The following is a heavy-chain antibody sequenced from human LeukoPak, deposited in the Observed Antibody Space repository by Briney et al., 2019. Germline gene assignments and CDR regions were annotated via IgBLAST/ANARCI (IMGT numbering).Heavy chain of an antibody. CDR3: AGAYCGGDCYSGRAFDI. CDR2: INHSGST. V-gene: IGHV4-34*01. Sequence: SETLSLTCAVYGGSFSVYYWSWIRQPPGKGLEWIGEINHSGSTNYNPSLKSRVTISVDTSNNHFSLKLSSVTAADTAVYYCAGAYCGGDCYSGRAFDIWGQGTMVTVSS. J-gene: IGHJ3*02. CDR1: GGSFSVYY. D-gene: IGHD2-21*02.